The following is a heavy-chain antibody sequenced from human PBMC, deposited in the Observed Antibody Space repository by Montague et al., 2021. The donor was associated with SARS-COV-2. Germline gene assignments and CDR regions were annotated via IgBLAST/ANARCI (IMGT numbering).Heavy chain of an antibody. CDR2: IYYSGST. CDR3: ARKASRGITICGVVTASYYFDY. CDR1: GGSISSSSYY. V-gene: IGHV4-39*01. Sequence: SETLSLTCSVSGGSISSSSYYWGWIRQPPGKGLEWIGSIYYSGSTYYNPSLKSRVTISVDTSKSQFSLKLSSVTAADTAVYYCARKASRGITICGVVTASYYFDYWGQGTLVTVSS. D-gene: IGHD3-3*01. J-gene: IGHJ4*02.